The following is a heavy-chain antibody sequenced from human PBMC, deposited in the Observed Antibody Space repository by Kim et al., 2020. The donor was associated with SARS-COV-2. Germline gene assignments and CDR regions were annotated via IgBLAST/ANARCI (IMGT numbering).Heavy chain of an antibody. J-gene: IGHJ4*02. CDR1: GGSISSSNW. CDR3: ARDWGRGSGSYSLTLRY. V-gene: IGHV4-4*02. D-gene: IGHD3-10*01. Sequence: SETLSLTCAVSGGSISSSNWWSWVRQPPGKGLEWIGEIYHSGSTNYNPSLKSRVTISVDKSKNQFSLKLSSVTAADTAVYYCARDWGRGSGSYSLTLRYWGQGTLVTVSS. CDR2: IYHSGST.